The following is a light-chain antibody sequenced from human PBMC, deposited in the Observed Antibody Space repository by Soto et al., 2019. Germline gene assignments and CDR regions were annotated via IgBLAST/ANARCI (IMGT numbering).Light chain of an antibody. CDR1: QSLLYSSNNKNY. CDR3: QQYYYTPYS. V-gene: IGKV4-1*01. J-gene: IGKJ2*03. CDR2: WAS. Sequence: DIVMTQSPDSLPVSLGERATINCKYSQSLLYSSNNKNYLAWYQQKPGQPPKLLIFWASTRESGVPNRFSGSESGTDFTLTISRLQAEDVEVYYCQQYYYTPYSFGQGTKLEIK.